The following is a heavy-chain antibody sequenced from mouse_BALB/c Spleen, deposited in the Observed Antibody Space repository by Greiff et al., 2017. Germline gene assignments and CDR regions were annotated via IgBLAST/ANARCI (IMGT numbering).Heavy chain of an antibody. CDR1: GFTFSNYW. J-gene: IGHJ2*01. CDR2: IRLKSNNYAT. D-gene: IGHD1-1*01. Sequence: EVMLVESGGGLVQPGGSMKLSCVASGFTFSNYWMNWVRQSPEKGLEWVAEIRLKSNNYATHYAESVKGRFTISRDDSKSSVYLQMNNLRAEDTGIYYCTVYYYGSSYEGYWGQGTTLTVSS. CDR3: TVYYYGSSYEGY. V-gene: IGHV6-6*02.